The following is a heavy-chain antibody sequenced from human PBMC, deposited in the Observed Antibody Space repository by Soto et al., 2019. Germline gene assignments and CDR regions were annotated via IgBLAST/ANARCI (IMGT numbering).Heavy chain of an antibody. Sequence: QVQLVESGGGVVQPGRSLRLSCAASGFSFSNCGMHWVRQAPGKGLEWVAAISFDGSGKYYLESVKGRFTISRDNSKNTLFLQMNSLRVEDTAVYYCVKGSEVARQELDYWGQGTLVTVSS. D-gene: IGHD2-15*01. J-gene: IGHJ4*02. CDR1: GFSFSNCG. V-gene: IGHV3-30*18. CDR3: VKGSEVARQELDY. CDR2: ISFDGSGK.